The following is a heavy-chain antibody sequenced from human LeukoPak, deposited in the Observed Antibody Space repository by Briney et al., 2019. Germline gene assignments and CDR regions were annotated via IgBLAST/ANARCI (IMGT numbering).Heavy chain of an antibody. J-gene: IGHJ6*03. CDR1: GGSISSYY. CDR3: ARVGATTLYYYYMDV. D-gene: IGHD1-26*01. V-gene: IGHV4-59*01. CDR2: IYYSGST. Sequence: SETLSLTCTVSGGSISSYYWSWIRQPPGRGLEWIGYIYYSGSTNYNPSLKSRVTISVDTSKNQFSLKLSSVTAADTAVYYCARVGATTLYYYYMDVWGKGTTVTVSS.